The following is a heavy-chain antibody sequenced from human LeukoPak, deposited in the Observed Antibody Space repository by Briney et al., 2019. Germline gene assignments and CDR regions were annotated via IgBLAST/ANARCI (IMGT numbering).Heavy chain of an antibody. CDR2: INPSGGST. V-gene: IGHV1-46*01. D-gene: IGHD2-15*01. J-gene: IGHJ4*01. Sequence: GAAVKLCCKSSGYTFTSYYMHWVRQAPGQGLEWMGIINPSGGSTSYAQKFQGRVTMTRDTSTSTVYMELRSMRYEDTAVYYCARVDRCSGGSRYTLIDYWGQGTLVTASS. CDR3: ARVDRCSGGSRYTLIDY. CDR1: GYTFTSYY.